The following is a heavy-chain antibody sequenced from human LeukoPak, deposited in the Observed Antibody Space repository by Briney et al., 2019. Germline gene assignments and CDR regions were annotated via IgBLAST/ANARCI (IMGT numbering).Heavy chain of an antibody. CDR2: INPNSGGT. CDR3: ARVPPTRDGENYYYYMDV. D-gene: IGHD5-24*01. CDR1: GYTFTGYY. Sequence: ASVKVSCKASGYTFTGYYMHWVRQAPGQGLEWMGWINPNSGGTNYAQRFQGRVTMTRDTSISTAYMELSRLRSDDTAVYYCARVPPTRDGENYYYYMDVWGKGTTVTVSS. J-gene: IGHJ6*03. V-gene: IGHV1-2*02.